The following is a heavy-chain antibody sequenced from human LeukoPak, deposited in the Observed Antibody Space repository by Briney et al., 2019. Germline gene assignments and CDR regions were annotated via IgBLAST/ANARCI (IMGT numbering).Heavy chain of an antibody. CDR2: IYYSGST. Sequence: SETLSLTCTVSGGSISSSSYYWGWIRQPPGKGLEWIGSIYYSGSTYYNPSLKSRVTISVDTSKNQFSLKLSSVTAADTAVYYCAGGYSSSPPRNYYGMDVWGQGTTVTVSS. J-gene: IGHJ6*02. CDR3: AGGYSSSPPRNYYGMDV. CDR1: GGSISSSSYY. V-gene: IGHV4-39*07. D-gene: IGHD6-13*01.